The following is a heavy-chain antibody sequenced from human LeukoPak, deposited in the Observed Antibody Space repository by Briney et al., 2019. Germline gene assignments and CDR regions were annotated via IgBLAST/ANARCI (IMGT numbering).Heavy chain of an antibody. CDR1: GYTFTSYD. Sequence: ASVKVSCKASGYTFTSYDINWVRQATGQGLEWMGWMSPNSGNTGYAQKFQGRVTITRNTSISTAYMELSSLRSEDTAVYYCARGLRLGGSDFDYWGQGTLVTVSS. V-gene: IGHV1-8*03. D-gene: IGHD1-26*01. CDR3: ARGLRLGGSDFDY. J-gene: IGHJ4*02. CDR2: MSPNSGNT.